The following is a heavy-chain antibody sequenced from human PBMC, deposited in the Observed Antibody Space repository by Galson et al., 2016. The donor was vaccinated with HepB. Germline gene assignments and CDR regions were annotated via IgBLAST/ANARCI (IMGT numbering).Heavy chain of an antibody. D-gene: IGHD3-16*01. Sequence: SLRLSCAASGFTFNIYAMSWVRLAPGKGLEWVSAISSGGTAYYADSVKGRFTISRDNSKNALSLQMNNLRAEDTAVYYCEAYSDPFDLWGQGTMVTVSS. V-gene: IGHV3-23*01. CDR2: ISSGGTA. CDR3: EAYSDPFDL. J-gene: IGHJ3*01. CDR1: GFTFNIYA.